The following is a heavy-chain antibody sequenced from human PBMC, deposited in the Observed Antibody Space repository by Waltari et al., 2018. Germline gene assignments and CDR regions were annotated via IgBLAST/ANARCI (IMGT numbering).Heavy chain of an antibody. J-gene: IGHJ5*02. CDR3: AAENPTRSYDLDA. CDR2: IDYYGST. V-gene: IGHV4-39*01. Sequence: QPQLQESGPGLVKPSETLSLTCNVPGDSISSSGFYWVWVRQSPGKGLEWIGSIDYYGSTYYSPSLRSRVTISADTSKNQFSLKLTSVTAADTAVYYCAAENPTRSYDLDAWGQGILVTASS. D-gene: IGHD3-16*01. CDR1: GDSISSSGFY.